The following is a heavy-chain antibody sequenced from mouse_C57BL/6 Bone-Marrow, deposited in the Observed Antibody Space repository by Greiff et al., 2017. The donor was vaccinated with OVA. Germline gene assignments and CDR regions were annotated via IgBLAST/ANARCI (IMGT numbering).Heavy chain of an antibody. V-gene: IGHV3-6*01. CDR1: GYSITSGYY. J-gene: IGHJ3*01. D-gene: IGHD1-1*01. CDR2: ISYDGSN. Sequence: EVKLMESGPGLVKPSQSLSLTCSVTGYSITSGYYWNWIRQFPGNKLEWMGYISYDGSNNYNPSLKNRISITRDTSKNQFFLKLNSVTTEDTATYYCAVHYGSRGAYWGQGTLVTVSA. CDR3: AVHYGSRGAY.